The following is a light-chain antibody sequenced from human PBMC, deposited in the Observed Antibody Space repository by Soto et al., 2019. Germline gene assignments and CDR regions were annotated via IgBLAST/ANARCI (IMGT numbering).Light chain of an antibody. CDR1: SSNVGTNT. J-gene: IGLJ1*01. CDR3: SSWDDSLNGLFV. V-gene: IGLV1-44*01. Sequence: VLTQPPSASGTPGQRVTISCSGSSSNVGTNTVNWYLQLPGTAPRLLIYNNNQRPSGVPDRFSGSKSGTSASLAISGLQPEDEAHYFCSSWDDSLNGLFVFGTGTKVTVL. CDR2: NNN.